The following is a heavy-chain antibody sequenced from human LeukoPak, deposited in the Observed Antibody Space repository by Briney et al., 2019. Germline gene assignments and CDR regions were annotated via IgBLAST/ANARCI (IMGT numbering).Heavy chain of an antibody. CDR3: ARADSSKWWGLDP. V-gene: IGHV3-53*01. CDR1: GFNISKTY. J-gene: IGHJ5*02. Sequence: GGSLRLSCAASGFNISKTYLMWARQAPGKRLEWVSVTYAGGASWYGDFVEGRFTISRDNSKNTVHLQMSGLRGDDTAIYYCARADSSKWWGLDPWGQGTLVTVAS. D-gene: IGHD2-21*02. CDR2: TYAGGAS.